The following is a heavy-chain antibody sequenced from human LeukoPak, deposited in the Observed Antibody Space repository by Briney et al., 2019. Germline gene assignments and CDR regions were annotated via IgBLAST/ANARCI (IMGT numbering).Heavy chain of an antibody. J-gene: IGHJ5*02. CDR2: INHSGST. Sequence: SETLSLTCAVYGGSFSGYYWSWIRQPPGKGLEWIGEINHSGSTNYNPSLKSRVTISVDTSKNQFSLKLSSVTAADTAVYYCARRKGYCSSTSCYHNWFDPWGQGTLVTVSS. CDR3: ARRKGYCSSTSCYHNWFDP. CDR1: GGSFSGYY. V-gene: IGHV4-34*01. D-gene: IGHD2-2*01.